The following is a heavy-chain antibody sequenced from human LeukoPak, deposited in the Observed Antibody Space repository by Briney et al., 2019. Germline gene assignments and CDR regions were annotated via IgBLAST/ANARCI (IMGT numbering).Heavy chain of an antibody. Sequence: ASVKVSCKASGYTFTSYAMHWVRQAPGQRLEWMGWINAGNGNTKYSQKFQGRVTITRDTSASTAYMELSSLRSEDTAVYYCARSTTVSLFDYWGQGTLVIVSS. CDR2: INAGNGNT. CDR1: GYTFTSYA. D-gene: IGHD2/OR15-2a*01. CDR3: ARSTTVSLFDY. V-gene: IGHV1-3*01. J-gene: IGHJ4*02.